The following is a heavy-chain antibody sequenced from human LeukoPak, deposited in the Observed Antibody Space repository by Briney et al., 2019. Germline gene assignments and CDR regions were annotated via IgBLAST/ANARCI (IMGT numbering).Heavy chain of an antibody. V-gene: IGHV3-30-3*01. J-gene: IGHJ4*02. Sequence: GGSLRLSCAASGFTFSSYAMHWVRQAPGKGLEWVAVISYDGSNKYYADSVKGRFTISRDNSKNTLYLQMNSLRAEDTAVYYCARAIVFTSSLDYWGQGTLVTVSS. CDR3: ARAIVFTSSLDY. D-gene: IGHD5/OR15-5a*01. CDR2: ISYDGSNK. CDR1: GFTFSSYA.